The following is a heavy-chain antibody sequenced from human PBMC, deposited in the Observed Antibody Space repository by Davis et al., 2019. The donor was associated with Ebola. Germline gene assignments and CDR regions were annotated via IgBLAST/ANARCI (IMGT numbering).Heavy chain of an antibody. CDR3: ARRILSPSRGGMDV. Sequence: PGGSLRLSCVVSGTPFDNYWMNWVRQAPGKGLEWVSHIGASSDHISYADSVKDRFIISRDNAHSSLYLQLNSLRDEDTAVYFCARRILSPSRGGMDVWGRGTTVTVS. D-gene: IGHD2/OR15-2a*01. CDR1: GTPFDNYW. V-gene: IGHV3-48*02. J-gene: IGHJ6*02. CDR2: IGASSDHI.